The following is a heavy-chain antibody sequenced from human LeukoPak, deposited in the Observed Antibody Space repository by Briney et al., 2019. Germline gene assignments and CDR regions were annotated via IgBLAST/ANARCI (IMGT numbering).Heavy chain of an antibody. CDR3: ARDYCGGDCFPDY. CDR1: GYTFTGYY. J-gene: IGHJ4*02. Sequence: ASVKVSCKASGYTFTGYYVHWVRQAPGQGLEWMGRINPNSGDTNYAQKFQGRVTMTRNTSISTAYMELSRLRSDDTAVYYCARDYCGGDCFPDYWGQGTLVTVSS. CDR2: INPNSGDT. D-gene: IGHD2-21*02. V-gene: IGHV1-2*06.